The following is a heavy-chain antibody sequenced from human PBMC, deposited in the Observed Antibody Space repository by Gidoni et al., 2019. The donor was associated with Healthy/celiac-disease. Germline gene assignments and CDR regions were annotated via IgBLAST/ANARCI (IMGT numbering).Heavy chain of an antibody. V-gene: IGHV3-64D*09. CDR1: GFTFSSYA. Sequence: EVQLVESGGGLVQPGGSLRLSCSASGFTFSSYAMHWVRQAPGKGLEYVSAISSNGGSTYYADSVKSRFTISRDNSKNTLYLQMSSLRAEDTAVYYCVKDRVGATNDAFDIWGQGTMVTVSS. CDR2: ISSNGGST. CDR3: VKDRVGATNDAFDI. D-gene: IGHD1-26*01. J-gene: IGHJ3*02.